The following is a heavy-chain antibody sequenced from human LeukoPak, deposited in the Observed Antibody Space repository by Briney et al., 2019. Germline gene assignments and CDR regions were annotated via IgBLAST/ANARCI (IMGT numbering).Heavy chain of an antibody. Sequence: SETLSLTCTVSGGSISSYYWSWIRHPPGKGRKGIGYIYYSGSTNYNPSLKSRVTISVDTSKNQFSLKLSSVTAADTAVYYCARLGYSSGWYPDYWGQGTLVTVSS. CDR2: IYYSGST. CDR3: ARLGYSSGWYPDY. V-gene: IGHV4-59*08. J-gene: IGHJ4*02. CDR1: GGSISSYY. D-gene: IGHD6-19*01.